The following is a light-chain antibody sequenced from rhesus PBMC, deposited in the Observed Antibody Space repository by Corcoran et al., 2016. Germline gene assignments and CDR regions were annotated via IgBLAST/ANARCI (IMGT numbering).Light chain of an antibody. CDR2: YTD. CDR1: TGAVPSGHH. Sequence: QAVVTQESSMTVSPGGTVTLTCGSSTGAVPSGHHPNWFQQKPGQVPRGLIYYTDIPHSWTPDRFSGSLGGGKAALTLSGALPEDEADYYCLLFFDGRHIFGGWTRLTVL. CDR3: LLFFDGRHI. J-gene: IGLJ1*01. V-gene: IGLV7-76*01.